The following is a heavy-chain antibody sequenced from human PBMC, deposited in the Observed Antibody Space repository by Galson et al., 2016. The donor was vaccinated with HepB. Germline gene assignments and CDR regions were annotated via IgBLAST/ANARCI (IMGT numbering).Heavy chain of an antibody. CDR3: AKRMSYSYYYAMDI. D-gene: IGHD2-15*01. Sequence: LRLSCAASGLTFRSYAFSWLRQAPGKGLEWVSDISDNTAGTKYADSVKGRFTISRDNSKNTVYLQMNSLRGEDTALYYCAKRMSYSYYYAMDIWGQGTTVTVSS. J-gene: IGHJ6*02. CDR2: ISDNTAGT. V-gene: IGHV3-23*01. CDR1: GLTFRSYA.